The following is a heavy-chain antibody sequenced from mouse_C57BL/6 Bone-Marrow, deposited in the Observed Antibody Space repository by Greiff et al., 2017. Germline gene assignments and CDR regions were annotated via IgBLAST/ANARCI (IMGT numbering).Heavy chain of an antibody. D-gene: IGHD1-1*01. J-gene: IGHJ3*01. CDR2: IHPSDSDT. Sequence: VQLQQPGAELVKPGASVKVSCKASGYTFTSYWMHWVKQRPGQGLEWIGRIHPSDSDTNYNQKFKGKATLTVDKSSSTAYMQLSSLTSEDSAVYYFANRGENLSGAWFAYWGQGTLVTVSA. V-gene: IGHV1-74*01. CDR1: GYTFTSYW. CDR3: ANRGENLSGAWFAY.